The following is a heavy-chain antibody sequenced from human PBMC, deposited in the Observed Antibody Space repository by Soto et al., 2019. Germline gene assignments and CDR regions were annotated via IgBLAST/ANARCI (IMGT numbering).Heavy chain of an antibody. Sequence: GGSLRLSCAASGFIFSSYGMHWVRQAPGKGLEWVAVISYDGSNKYYADSVKGRFSISRDNSKNTLYLQMNGLRAEDTALYYCAKDVLSSSWSMDVWGQGTTVTVSS. CDR3: AKDVLSSSWSMDV. CDR2: ISYDGSNK. J-gene: IGHJ6*02. CDR1: GFIFSSYG. V-gene: IGHV3-30*18. D-gene: IGHD6-13*01.